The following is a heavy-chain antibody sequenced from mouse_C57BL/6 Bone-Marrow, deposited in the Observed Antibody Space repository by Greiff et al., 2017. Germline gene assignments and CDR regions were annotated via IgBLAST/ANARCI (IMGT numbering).Heavy chain of an antibody. V-gene: IGHV1-55*01. CDR3: ARPYYSNYWYFDF. Sequence: QVQLQQPGAELVKPGASVKMSCKASGYTFTSYWITWVKQRPGQGLEWIGEIYPGSGSTKYNEKFKSKATLTVDTSSSTAYMQLSSLTSEDSAVYYCARPYYSNYWYFDFWGTGTTVTVSS. CDR2: IYPGSGST. D-gene: IGHD2-5*01. CDR1: GYTFTSYW. J-gene: IGHJ1*03.